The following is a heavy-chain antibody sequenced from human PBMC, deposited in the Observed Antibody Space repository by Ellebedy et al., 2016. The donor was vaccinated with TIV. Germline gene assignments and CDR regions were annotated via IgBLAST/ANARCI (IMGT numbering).Heavy chain of an antibody. CDR1: GFTFSSYA. V-gene: IGHV3-30-3*01. CDR3: AVWGKFDY. J-gene: IGHJ4*02. CDR2: ISYDGSNK. D-gene: IGHD3-16*01. Sequence: GESLKISCAASGFTFSSYAMHWVRQAPGKGLEWVAVISYDGSNKYYADSVKGRFTISRDNSKNTLYLQMNSLRAEDTAVYYCAVWGKFDYWGQGTLVTVSS.